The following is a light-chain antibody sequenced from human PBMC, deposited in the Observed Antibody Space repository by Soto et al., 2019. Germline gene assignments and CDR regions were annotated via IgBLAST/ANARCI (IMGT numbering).Light chain of an antibody. CDR3: NSYAGIHTLV. CDR2: EVS. J-gene: IGLJ3*02. V-gene: IGLV2-14*01. Sequence: QSALTQPASVSGSPGQSITISCTGTSSDVGGYSYVSWYQQHPGKAPKLIIYEVSNRPSGVSNRFSGSKSGNTASLTISGLQPEDEADYHCNSYAGIHTLVFGGGTKLTVL. CDR1: SSDVGGYSY.